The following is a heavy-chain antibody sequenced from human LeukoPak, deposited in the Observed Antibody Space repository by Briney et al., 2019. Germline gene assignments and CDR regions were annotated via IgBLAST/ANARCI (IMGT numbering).Heavy chain of an antibody. Sequence: SQTLSLTCAISGDSVSSNSAAWNWIRQSPSRGLEWLGRTYYRSKRYNDYAVSVKSRITINPDTSKNQFSLQLNSVTPEDTAVYYCARDLRNRYSSGWYYFDYWGQGTLVTVSS. CDR1: GDSVSSNSAA. CDR3: ARDLRNRYSSGWYYFDY. V-gene: IGHV6-1*01. D-gene: IGHD6-19*01. J-gene: IGHJ4*02. CDR2: TYYRSKRYN.